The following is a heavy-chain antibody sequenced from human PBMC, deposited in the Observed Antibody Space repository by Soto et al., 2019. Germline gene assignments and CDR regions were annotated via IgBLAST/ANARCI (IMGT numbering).Heavy chain of an antibody. CDR1: GFTFSNAW. Sequence: WGSLRLSCAASGFTFSNAWMNWVRQAPGKGLEWVGRIKSKTDGGTTDYAAPVKGRFTISRDDSKNTLYLQMNSLKTEDTAVYYCTTVDIVVVPAARHSSDYWGQGTLVTVSS. J-gene: IGHJ4*02. V-gene: IGHV3-15*07. CDR2: IKSKTDGGTT. CDR3: TTVDIVVVPAARHSSDY. D-gene: IGHD2-2*01.